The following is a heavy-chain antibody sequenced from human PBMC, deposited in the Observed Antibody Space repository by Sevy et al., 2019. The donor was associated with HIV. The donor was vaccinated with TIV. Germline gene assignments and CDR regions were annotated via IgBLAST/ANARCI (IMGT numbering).Heavy chain of an antibody. Sequence: GGSLRLSCAASGFTFSSYWMSWVRQAPGKGLEWVANIKQDGSEKYYVDSVKGRFTISRDNAKNSLYLQMNSLRAEDTAVYYCASRRSRVVGYYYYGMDVWGQGTTVTVSS. CDR3: ASRRSRVVGYYYYGMDV. CDR2: IKQDGSEK. CDR1: GFTFSSYW. D-gene: IGHD2-15*01. V-gene: IGHV3-7*01. J-gene: IGHJ6*02.